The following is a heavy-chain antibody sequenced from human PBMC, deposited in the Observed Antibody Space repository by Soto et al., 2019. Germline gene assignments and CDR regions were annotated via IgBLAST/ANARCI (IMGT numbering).Heavy chain of an antibody. Sequence: QVQLVQSGAEVKEPGSSVRVSCKASGGTFDNFIMNWVRQTPGQGLEWMGGIVPMLGTPTYAEKFKGRVTISATGSTSRMYTEVTSLRSEDTAIYYCSGNGTYSSSLSQYSGMDVCGHGTTVTVSS. CDR1: GGTFDNFI. CDR3: SGNGTYSSSLSQYSGMDV. D-gene: IGHD1-26*01. CDR2: IVPMLGTP. J-gene: IGHJ6*02. V-gene: IGHV1-69*01.